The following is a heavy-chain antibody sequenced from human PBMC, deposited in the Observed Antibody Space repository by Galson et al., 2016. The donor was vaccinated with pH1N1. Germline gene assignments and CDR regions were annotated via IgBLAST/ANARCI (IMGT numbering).Heavy chain of an antibody. J-gene: IGHJ4*02. D-gene: IGHD4-11*01. Sequence: SLRLSCAASGFTFSSYAMAWVRQAPGKGLECVSTIAGSGGGTYYADSVTGRFTFSRDNSKNTLYLQMNSLRAEDTAVYYCAKAPTVTANGRTYFDYWGQGVRVIVSS. CDR3: AKAPTVTANGRTYFDY. CDR1: GFTFSSYA. CDR2: IAGSGGGT. V-gene: IGHV3-23*01.